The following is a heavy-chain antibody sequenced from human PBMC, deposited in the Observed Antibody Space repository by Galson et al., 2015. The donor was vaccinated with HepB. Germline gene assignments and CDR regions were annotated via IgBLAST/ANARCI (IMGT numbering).Heavy chain of an antibody. D-gene: IGHD3-10*01. CDR1: GFTFHTFT. CDR3: ASRGFDY. Sequence: SLRLSCAASGFTFHTFTMHWVRQAPGKGLEWVAVISYDGGNKYYRDSAKGRFTISRDNSKNTLSLQMSSLRPEDTAVYYCASRGFDYWGQGTLVTVSS. J-gene: IGHJ4*02. V-gene: IGHV3-30*04. CDR2: ISYDGGNK.